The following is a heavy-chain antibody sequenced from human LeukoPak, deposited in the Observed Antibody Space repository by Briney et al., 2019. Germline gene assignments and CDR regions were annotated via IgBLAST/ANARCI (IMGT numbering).Heavy chain of an antibody. CDR3: ARDPVRPVSDAFDI. J-gene: IGHJ3*02. D-gene: IGHD6-25*01. CDR2: ISAYNGNT. V-gene: IGHV1-18*01. Sequence: ASVNVSCKASGYTFTIYGIGWVRQAPGQGLEWMGWISAYNGNTNYAQKLQGRVTMTTDTSTSTAYMELRSLRSDDTAVYYCARDPVRPVSDAFDIWGQGTMVTVSS. CDR1: GYTFTIYG.